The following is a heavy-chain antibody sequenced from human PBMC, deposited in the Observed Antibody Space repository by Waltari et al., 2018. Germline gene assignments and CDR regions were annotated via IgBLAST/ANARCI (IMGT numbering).Heavy chain of an antibody. Sequence: QVQLVQSGAEVKKPGASVRVSCKASGYTFTNYDINWVLQATGRGLEWVGWINARSGKGGYEQKFQGRVTMTRDTSINTAYMELSSLRSEDTAEYYCARGRQIYYDRSGADYWGQGTLVSVSS. V-gene: IGHV1-8*01. J-gene: IGHJ4*02. CDR3: ARGRQIYYDRSGADY. CDR2: INARSGKG. D-gene: IGHD3-22*01. CDR1: GYTFTNYD.